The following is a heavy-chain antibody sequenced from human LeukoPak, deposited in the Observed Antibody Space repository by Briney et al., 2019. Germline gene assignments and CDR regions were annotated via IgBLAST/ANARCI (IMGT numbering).Heavy chain of an antibody. Sequence: GGSLRLSCAASGFTFSNNAMSWVRQAPGKGLEWVSAISGGGDSTSYADFVKGRFTISRDNSKDTLYLQMNSLRAEDTAIYYCAKDAPYVDMATMVKAYFFDYWGQGTLVTASS. CDR2: ISGGGDST. V-gene: IGHV3-23*01. CDR1: GFTFSNNA. CDR3: AKDAPYVDMATMVKAYFFDY. J-gene: IGHJ4*02. D-gene: IGHD5-24*01.